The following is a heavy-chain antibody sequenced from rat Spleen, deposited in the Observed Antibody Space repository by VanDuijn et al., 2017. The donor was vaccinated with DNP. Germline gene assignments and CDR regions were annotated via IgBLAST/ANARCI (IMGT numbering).Heavy chain of an antibody. Sequence: QVQLKESGPGLVQPSQTLSLTCTVSGFSLTSYTVSWVRQPPGKGLEWIAAMSSGGSRYYNSALKSRLSISRDTSKSQVFLKMNSLQTEDTAMYFCARTSYYDGSYYLGWFAYWGQGTLVTVSS. CDR2: MSSGGSR. V-gene: IGHV2-6*01. J-gene: IGHJ3*01. D-gene: IGHD1-12*02. CDR3: ARTSYYDGSYYLGWFAY. CDR1: GFSLTSYT.